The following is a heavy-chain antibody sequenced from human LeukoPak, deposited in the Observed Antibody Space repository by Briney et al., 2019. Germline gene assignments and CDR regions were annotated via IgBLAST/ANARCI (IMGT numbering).Heavy chain of an antibody. D-gene: IGHD5-18*01. CDR3: GRGPIELWLHNGIDV. Sequence: GGSLRLSCSTSGFTFGDHAMSWVRQAPGKGLEWVGFIRSRAYRGTTEYAAPVRDRFTIPRDDSKSIAYLQMNSLKIDDTAVYFCGRGPIELWLHNGIDVWGQGTTVTVSS. V-gene: IGHV3-49*04. CDR1: GFTFGDHA. J-gene: IGHJ6*02. CDR2: IRSRAYRGTT.